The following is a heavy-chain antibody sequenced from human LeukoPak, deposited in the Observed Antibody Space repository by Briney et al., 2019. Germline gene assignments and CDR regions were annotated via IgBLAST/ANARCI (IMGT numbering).Heavy chain of an antibody. Sequence: SETLVPHLHCLWWLHQYLLLELDPAARREGTGVDWAYLHQWDHQLHPSLKSRVTMSVDTSKNQFSLNLSSVIAADTAIYYCARETSGTYYNPLGYMDVWGKGTTVTVSS. D-gene: IGHD3-10*01. CDR2: LHQWDH. V-gene: IGHV4-4*07. J-gene: IGHJ6*03. CDR3: ARETSGTYYNPLGYMDV. CDR1: WLHQYLL.